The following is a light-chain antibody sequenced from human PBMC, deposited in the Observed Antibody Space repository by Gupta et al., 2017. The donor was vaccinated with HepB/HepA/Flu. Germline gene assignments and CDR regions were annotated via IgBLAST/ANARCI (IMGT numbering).Light chain of an antibody. CDR3: QQGLT. J-gene: IGKJ3*01. CDR1: QSVSSD. V-gene: IGKV3-11*01. Sequence: EIVLTQSPATLSLSPGERATLSCRASQSVSSDLAWYQQKSGQAPRLLIYDASNRATGIPARFSGSGSGTDFTLTISSLEPEDFAVYYCQQGLTFGPGTTVDVK. CDR2: DAS.